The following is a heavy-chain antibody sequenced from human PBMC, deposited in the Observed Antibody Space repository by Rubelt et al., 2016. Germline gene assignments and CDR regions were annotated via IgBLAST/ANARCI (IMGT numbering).Heavy chain of an antibody. Sequence: QVHLVESGGGVVQPGWSLRLSCEASTSSPSSMHWVRQAPGKGLEWVGLISFDGRKKYYADSVEGRFTISRDNSKDTVYLQMYALRPEDTAVYYCARPVRGSLRDWFDPWGQGALVTVSS. CDR3: ARPVRGSLRDWFDP. D-gene: IGHD2-15*01. CDR1: TSSPSS. CDR2: ISFDGRKK. J-gene: IGHJ5*02. V-gene: IGHV3-30*04.